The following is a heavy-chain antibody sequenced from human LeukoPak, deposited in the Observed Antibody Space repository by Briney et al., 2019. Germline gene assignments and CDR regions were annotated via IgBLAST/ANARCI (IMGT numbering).Heavy chain of an antibody. V-gene: IGHV3-23*01. D-gene: IGHD2/OR15-2a*01. CDR1: GLILSNYG. CDR3: AKRGVVIRVILVIGYHQEAYHYDF. CDR2: ISDRGGRT. J-gene: IGHJ4*02. Sequence: PGGSLRLSWAVAGLILSNYGMSWVRQAPGKGLEWVAGISDRGGRTNYADSVKGRGNTSKAKPKNSLYLQMTNLRAEDTAVYFCAKRGVVIRVILVIGYHQEAYHYDFWGQGVLVTVSS.